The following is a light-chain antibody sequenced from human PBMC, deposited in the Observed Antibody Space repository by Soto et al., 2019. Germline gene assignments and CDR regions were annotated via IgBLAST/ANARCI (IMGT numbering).Light chain of an antibody. J-gene: IGLJ1*01. Sequence: QAVVTQEPSLTVSPGGTVTLTCGSSTGAVTSGHYPYWFQQKPGQAPRTLIYDTSNKHSWTPARFSGSLLGGKAALTLSGAQPEDEADYYCLLSYTGRLYVLGPGTKVTVL. CDR2: DTS. CDR1: TGAVTSGHY. CDR3: LLSYTGRLYV. V-gene: IGLV7-46*01.